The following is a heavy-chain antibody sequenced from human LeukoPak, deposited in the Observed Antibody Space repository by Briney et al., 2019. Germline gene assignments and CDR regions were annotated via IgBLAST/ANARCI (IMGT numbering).Heavy chain of an antibody. J-gene: IGHJ3*02. Sequence: GGSLRLSCAASGFTFSSYAMSWVRQAPGKGLEWVSAISGSGGSTYYADSVKGRFTISRDNSKNTLYLQMNSLRAEDTALYYCAKGKSYGGNSGAAFDIWGQGTMVTVSS. V-gene: IGHV3-23*01. CDR1: GFTFSSYA. CDR2: ISGSGGST. CDR3: AKGKSYGGNSGAAFDI. D-gene: IGHD4-23*01.